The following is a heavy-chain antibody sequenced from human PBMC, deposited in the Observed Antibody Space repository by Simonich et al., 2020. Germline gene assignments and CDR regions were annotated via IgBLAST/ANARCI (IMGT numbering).Heavy chain of an antibody. CDR2: INPKSGGT. V-gene: IGHV1-2*02. Sequence: QVQLVQSGAEVKKPGASVKVSCKASGYTFTGYYMHWVRQAPGQGLEWIGLINPKSGGTNYAQKFQGRVTMTRDTSISTAYMELSRLRSDDTAVYYCARNGLVGILKAFDIWGQGTMVTVSS. J-gene: IGHJ3*02. D-gene: IGHD2-21*01. CDR1: GYTFTGYY. CDR3: ARNGLVGILKAFDI.